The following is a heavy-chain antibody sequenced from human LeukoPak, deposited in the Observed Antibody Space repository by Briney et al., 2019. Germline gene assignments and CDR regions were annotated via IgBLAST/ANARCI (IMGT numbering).Heavy chain of an antibody. J-gene: IGHJ3*02. CDR2: FDPEDGVT. V-gene: IGHV1-24*01. Sequence: ASVKVSCKVSGYTLTELSMHWVRQAPGKGLEWMGGFDPEDGVTIYAQKFQGRVTMTEDTSTDTAYMELSSLRSEDTAVYYCATSYSTMVRDHAFDIWGQGTMVTVSS. CDR1: GYTLTELS. D-gene: IGHD3-10*01. CDR3: ATSYSTMVRDHAFDI.